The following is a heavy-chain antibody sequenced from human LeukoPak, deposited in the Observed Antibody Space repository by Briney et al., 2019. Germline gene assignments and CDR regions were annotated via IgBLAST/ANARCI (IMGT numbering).Heavy chain of an antibody. V-gene: IGHV4-59*08. Sequence: PSETLSLTYTVSGGSISSYYWSWIRQPPGKGLEWIAYIYYRGSTNYNPSLKGRVTISVDTSKNQFSLKLSSVTAADTAVYYCARRTAGTGAFDYWGQGTLVAVSS. D-gene: IGHD1-1*01. CDR1: GGSISSYY. CDR3: ARRTAGTGAFDY. CDR2: IYYRGST. J-gene: IGHJ4*02.